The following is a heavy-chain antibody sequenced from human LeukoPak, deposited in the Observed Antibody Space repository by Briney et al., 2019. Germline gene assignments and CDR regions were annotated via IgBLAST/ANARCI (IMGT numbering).Heavy chain of an antibody. V-gene: IGHV7-4-1*02. D-gene: IGHD3-22*01. CDR3: ARDLSSLYPHYDSSYDY. CDR1: GYTFTSYA. CDR2: INTNTGNP. J-gene: IGHJ4*02. Sequence: GASVKVSCKASGYTFTSYAMNWVRQAPGQGLEWMGWINTNTGNPTYAQGFTGRFVFSLDTSVSTAYLQISSLKAEDTAVYYCARDLSSLYPHYDSSYDYWGQGTLVTVSS.